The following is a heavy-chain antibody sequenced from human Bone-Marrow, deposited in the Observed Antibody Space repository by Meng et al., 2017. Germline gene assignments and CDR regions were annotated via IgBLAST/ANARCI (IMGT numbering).Heavy chain of an antibody. CDR2: IYYSGST. D-gene: IGHD2-21*02. CDR1: GVSLNNGAYY. J-gene: IGHJ4*02. V-gene: IGHV4-61*08. CDR3: AREGYCGGDCHGFDY. Sequence: SETLSLTCSVSGVSLNNGAYYWSWIRQHPGKGLEWVGYIYYSGSTNYNPSLKSRVTISVDTSKNQFSLKLSSVTAADTAVYYCAREGYCGGDCHGFDYWGQGTLVTVSS.